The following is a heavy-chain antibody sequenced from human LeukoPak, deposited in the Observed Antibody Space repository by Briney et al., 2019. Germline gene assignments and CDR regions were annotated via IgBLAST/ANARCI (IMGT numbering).Heavy chain of an antibody. CDR2: ISYDGSNK. V-gene: IGHV3-30-3*01. J-gene: IGHJ4*02. CDR1: GFTFSSYA. D-gene: IGHD6-13*01. Sequence: GGSLRLSCAASGFTFSSYAMHWVRQAPGKGPEWVAVISYDGSNKYYADSVKGRFTISRDNSKNTLYLQMNSLRAEDTAVYYCARDSSSWYWVVDYWGQGTLVTVSS. CDR3: ARDSSSWYWVVDY.